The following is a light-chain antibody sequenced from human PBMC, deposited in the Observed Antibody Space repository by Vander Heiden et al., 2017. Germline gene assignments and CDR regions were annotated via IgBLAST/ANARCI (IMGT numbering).Light chain of an antibody. CDR2: AAS. Sequence: DIQMTQSPSSLSASVGDRVTITCRASQSVTNYLNWYQQKPGQAPKLLIYAASNLQTGGPSRFSGSGSGTDFALTISTLQPEDFATYYCQQSYSAPLFTFGPGTRVDIK. CDR1: QSVTNY. V-gene: IGKV1-39*01. J-gene: IGKJ3*01. CDR3: QQSYSAPLFT.